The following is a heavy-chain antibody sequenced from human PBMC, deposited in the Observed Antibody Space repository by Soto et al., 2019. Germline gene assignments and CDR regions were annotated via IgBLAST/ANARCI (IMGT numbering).Heavy chain of an antibody. V-gene: IGHV1-69*12. J-gene: IGHJ6*02. CDR3: ARERYFDRVYYYYGMDV. Sequence: QVQLVQSGAEVKKPGSSVKVSCKASGGTFSSYAISWVRQAPGQGLEWMGGIIPIFGTANYAQKFQGRVMITADESTSTAYMELSSLRSEDTAVYYCARERYFDRVYYYYGMDVWGQGTTVTVSS. CDR1: GGTFSSYA. D-gene: IGHD3-9*01. CDR2: IIPIFGTA.